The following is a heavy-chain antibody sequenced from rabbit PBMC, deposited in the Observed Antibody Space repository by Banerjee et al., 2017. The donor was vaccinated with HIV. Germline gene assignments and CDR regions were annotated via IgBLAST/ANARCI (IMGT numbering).Heavy chain of an antibody. CDR1: GFSLSGNDW. CDR3: ARDQGGSGYAYNL. D-gene: IGHD6-1*01. CDR2: IYAGSSGNT. Sequence: EESGGDLVKPEGSLTLTCTASGFSLSGNDWICWVRQAPGKGLEWIACIYAGSSGNTYSASWAKGRFTISKTSSTTVTLQMTSLTAADTASYFCARDQGGSGYAYNLWGPGTLVTVS. V-gene: IGHV1S45*01. J-gene: IGHJ4*01.